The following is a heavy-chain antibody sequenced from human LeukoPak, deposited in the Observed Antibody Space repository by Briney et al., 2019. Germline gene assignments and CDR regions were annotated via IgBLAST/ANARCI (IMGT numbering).Heavy chain of an antibody. J-gene: IGHJ5*02. CDR3: ARDVVVVPAALNWFDP. V-gene: IGHV4-61*02. D-gene: IGHD2-2*01. CDR1: GGSISSGSYY. CDR2: IYTSGST. Sequence: SQTLSLTCTVSGGSISSGSYYWSWIRQPAGKGLEWIGRIYTSGSTNYNPSLKRRVTISVDTSKNQFSLKLSSVTAADTAVYYCARDVVVVPAALNWFDPWGQGTLVTVSS.